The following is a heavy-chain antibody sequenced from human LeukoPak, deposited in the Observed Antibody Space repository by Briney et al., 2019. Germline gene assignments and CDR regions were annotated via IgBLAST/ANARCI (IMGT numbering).Heavy chain of an antibody. CDR1: GFTFSSYS. D-gene: IGHD2-21*02. CDR2: ITSSSSYV. CDR3: ASRVVTATFDAFDI. Sequence: GGSLRLSCAASGFTFSSYSMNWVRQAPGKGLEWVSSITSSSSYVYYADSVKGRFTISRDNAKNSLYLQMNSLRAEDTAVYYCASRVVTATFDAFDIWGQGTMVTVSS. V-gene: IGHV3-21*01. J-gene: IGHJ3*02.